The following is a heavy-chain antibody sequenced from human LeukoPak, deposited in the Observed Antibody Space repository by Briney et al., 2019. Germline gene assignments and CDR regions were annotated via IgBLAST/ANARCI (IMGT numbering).Heavy chain of an antibody. CDR2: IYTSGST. J-gene: IGHJ6*03. D-gene: IGHD2-2*01. Sequence: SQTLSLTCSVSGGSISSSSYYWSWIRQPDGKGLEWIGRIYTSGSTKYNPSLKGRVTISVDTSKNQFSLKLNSVTTADTAVYYCARGGPAASYYYYMDVWGKGTTVTVSS. CDR1: GGSISSSSYY. CDR3: ARGGPAASYYYYMDV. V-gene: IGHV4-61*02.